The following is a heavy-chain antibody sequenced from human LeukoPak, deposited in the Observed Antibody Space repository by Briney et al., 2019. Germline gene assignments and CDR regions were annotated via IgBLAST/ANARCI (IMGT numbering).Heavy chain of an antibody. CDR1: GDSMIGFY. CDR2: IYYSGSS. J-gene: IGHJ5*02. V-gene: IGHV4-59*08. D-gene: IGHD4-17*01. CDR3: ARRLRQNLFDP. Sequence: SETLSLTCTVSGDSMIGFYWSWIRLPPGKGLEWIGYIYYSGSSNYNPSLKSRVTMSVDTSKNQSSLKLTSVTAADTAVYYCARRLRQNLFDPWGQGTLVTVSS.